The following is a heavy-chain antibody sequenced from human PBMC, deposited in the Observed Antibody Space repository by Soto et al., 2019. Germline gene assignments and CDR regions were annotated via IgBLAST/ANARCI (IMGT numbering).Heavy chain of an antibody. CDR1: GFTFGGSA. V-gene: IGHV3-73*01. D-gene: IGHD6-19*01. CDR2: IRSKTNSYAT. CDR3: TRQTDAVQWLVVPTDYNFDY. J-gene: IGHJ4*02. Sequence: PGGSLRLSCAASGFTFGGSAMHWVRQASGKGLEWASHIRSKTNSYATAYAESVKGRFTISRDDSMNTAYLQMNSLKTEDTAVYFCTRQTDAVQWLVVPTDYNFDYWGQGTLVTVSS.